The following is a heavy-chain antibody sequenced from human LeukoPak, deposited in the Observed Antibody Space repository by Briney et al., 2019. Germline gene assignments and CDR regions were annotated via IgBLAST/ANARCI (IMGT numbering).Heavy chain of an antibody. D-gene: IGHD6-13*01. CDR3: ARDRVAAAVPGYYYYMDV. J-gene: IGHJ6*03. V-gene: IGHV1-2*02. Sequence: GASVKVSCKASGYTFTGYYMHWVRQAPGQGLEWMGWINPNSGGTNYAQKFQGRVTMTRDTSISTAYMELSRLRSDDTAVYYCARDRVAAAVPGYYYYMDVWGKGTTVTVSS. CDR1: GYTFTGYY. CDR2: INPNSGGT.